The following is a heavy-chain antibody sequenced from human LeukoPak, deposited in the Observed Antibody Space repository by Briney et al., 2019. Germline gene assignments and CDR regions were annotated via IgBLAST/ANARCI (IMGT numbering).Heavy chain of an antibody. CDR1: GYSISSVYY. J-gene: IGHJ3*02. CDR2: IYHSGST. D-gene: IGHD2-2*01. Sequence: SETLSLTCTVSGYSISSVYYWGWIRQPPGKGLEWIGSIYHSGSTDYNPSLKSRLTISVDTSKNQFSLKLSSVTAADTAVYYCARGTVPADRYAFDIWGQGTMVTVSS. V-gene: IGHV4-38-2*02. CDR3: ARGTVPADRYAFDI.